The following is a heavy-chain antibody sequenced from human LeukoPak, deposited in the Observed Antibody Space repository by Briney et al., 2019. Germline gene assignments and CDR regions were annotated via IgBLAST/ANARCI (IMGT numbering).Heavy chain of an antibody. CDR2: INPNSGGT. V-gene: IGHV1-2*02. Sequence: ASVKVSCKASGYTFTGYYMHWVRQAPGQGLEWMGWINPNSGGTNYAQKFQGRVTMTRDTSISTAYMELSRLRSDDTAVYYCARGLQTKIAAAGTPPYDYWGQGTLVTVSS. CDR1: GYTFTGYY. CDR3: ARGLQTKIAAAGTPPYDY. D-gene: IGHD6-13*01. J-gene: IGHJ4*02.